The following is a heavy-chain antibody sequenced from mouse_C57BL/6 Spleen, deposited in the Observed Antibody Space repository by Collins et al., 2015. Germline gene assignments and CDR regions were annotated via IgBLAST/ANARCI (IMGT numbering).Heavy chain of an antibody. CDR2: ISSGSSII. J-gene: IGHJ1*03. CDR1: GFTFSDYG. Sequence: GFTFSDYGMHWVRQAPEKGLEWVAYISSGSSIIYYADTVKGRFTISRDNAKNTLFLQMTSLRSEDTAMYYCARNDGYYRYFDVWGTGTTVTVSS. CDR3: ARNDGYYRYFDV. V-gene: IGHV5-17*01. D-gene: IGHD2-3*01.